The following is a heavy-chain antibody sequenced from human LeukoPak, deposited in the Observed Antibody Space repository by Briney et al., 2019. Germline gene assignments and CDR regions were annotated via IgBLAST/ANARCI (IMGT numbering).Heavy chain of an antibody. V-gene: IGHV4-4*07. CDR2: IYTSGST. Sequence: SETLSLTCAVYGGSFSGYYWSWIRQPAGKGLEWIGRIYTSGSTNYNPSLKSRVTMSVDTSKNQFSLKLSSVTAADTAVYYCAREPGTIVVVTANSEPDAFDIWGQGTMVTVSS. D-gene: IGHD2-21*02. CDR3: AREPGTIVVVTANSEPDAFDI. CDR1: GGSFSGYY. J-gene: IGHJ3*02.